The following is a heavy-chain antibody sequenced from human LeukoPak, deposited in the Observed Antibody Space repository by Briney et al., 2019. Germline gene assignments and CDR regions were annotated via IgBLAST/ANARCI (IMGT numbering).Heavy chain of an antibody. CDR1: AFTFSIYD. Sequence: GGSLRLSCALSAFTFSIYDTHWVRQAPGKGLEWGAAISLGGDVKLYADSVQGRFTISRDNAKNTLYLQMNILTPEDTAVYYCARDQIAGAPDYLDYWGQGTLVTVS. D-gene: IGHD1-26*01. CDR3: ARDQIAGAPDYLDY. CDR2: ISLGGDVK. V-gene: IGHV3-30*01. J-gene: IGHJ4*02.